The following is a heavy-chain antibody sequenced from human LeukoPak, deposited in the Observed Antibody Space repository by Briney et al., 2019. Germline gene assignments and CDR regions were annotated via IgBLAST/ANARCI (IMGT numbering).Heavy chain of an antibody. V-gene: IGHV3-48*02. CDR1: GFTFTTYG. Sequence: GGSLRLSCAASGFTFTTYGMNWLRQAPGKGLEWVSYLSGRSNSIYYAESVKGRFTISRDNAKNSLYLQMNSLRDEDTAVYYCAGDFRYQDSSGYYSFDYWGQGTLVTVSS. D-gene: IGHD3-22*01. CDR2: LSGRSNSI. J-gene: IGHJ4*02. CDR3: AGDFRYQDSSGYYSFDY.